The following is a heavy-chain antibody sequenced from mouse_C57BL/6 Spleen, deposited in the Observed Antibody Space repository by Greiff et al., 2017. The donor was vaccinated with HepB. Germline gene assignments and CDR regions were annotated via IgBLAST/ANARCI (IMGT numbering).Heavy chain of an antibody. D-gene: IGHD2-3*01. J-gene: IGHJ2*01. CDR3: PRERGIYDGYFDY. CDR2: ISYDGSN. Sequence: DVQLQESGPGLVKPSQSLSLTCSVTGYSITSGYYWNWIRQFPGNKLEWMGYISYDGSNNYNPSLKNRISITRDTSKNQFFLKLNSVTTEDTATYYCPRERGIYDGYFDYWGQGTTLTVAS. V-gene: IGHV3-6*01. CDR1: GYSITSGYY.